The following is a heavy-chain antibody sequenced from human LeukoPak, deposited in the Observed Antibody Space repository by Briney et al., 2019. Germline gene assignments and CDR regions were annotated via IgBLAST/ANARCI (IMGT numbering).Heavy chain of an antibody. V-gene: IGHV3-15*01. CDR3: TTERSDGDPPNDAFDI. J-gene: IGHJ3*02. Sequence: GGSLRLSCAASGFTFSNAWMSWVRQAPGKGLEWVGRIKSKTDGGTTDYAAPVKGRFTISRDDSKNTLYLQMNSLKTEDTAVYYCTTERSDGDPPNDAFDIWGQGTMVTVSS. D-gene: IGHD4-17*01. CDR1: GFTFSNAW. CDR2: IKSKTDGGTT.